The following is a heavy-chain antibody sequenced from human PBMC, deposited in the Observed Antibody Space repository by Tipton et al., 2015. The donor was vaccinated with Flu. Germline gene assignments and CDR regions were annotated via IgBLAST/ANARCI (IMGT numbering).Heavy chain of an antibody. CDR1: GYTFTSYY. Sequence: QVQLVQSGAEVKKPGASVKVSCKASGYTFTSYYMHWVRQAPGQGLEWMGIINPSGGSTSYAQKFQGRVTMTRDTSTSTVYMELSSLRSEDTAVYYCARTAQPPGVAAAGTLRHPNWFDPWGQGTLVTVSS. J-gene: IGHJ5*02. CDR3: ARTAQPPGVAAAGTLRHPNWFDP. CDR2: INPSGGST. V-gene: IGHV1-46*01. D-gene: IGHD6-13*01.